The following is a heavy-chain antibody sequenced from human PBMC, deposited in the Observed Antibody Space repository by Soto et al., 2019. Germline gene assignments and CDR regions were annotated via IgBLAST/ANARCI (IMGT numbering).Heavy chain of an antibody. CDR3: AKDYYDTTGYYFDY. J-gene: IGHJ4*02. D-gene: IGHD3-22*01. CDR1: GGSFSGYY. CDR2: INHSGTT. V-gene: IGHV4-34*01. Sequence: SETLSLTCAVYGGSFSGYYWSWIRQPPGKGLEWIGEINHSGTTNYNPSLKSRVTISIDTSKNQFSLKLSSVTAADTAVYYCAKDYYDTTGYYFDYWGQGTLVTVSS.